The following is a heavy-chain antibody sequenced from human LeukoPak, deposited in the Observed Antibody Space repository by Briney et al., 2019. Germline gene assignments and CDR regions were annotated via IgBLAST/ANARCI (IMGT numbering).Heavy chain of an antibody. CDR1: GFTFNTYA. V-gene: IGHV3-23*01. D-gene: IGHD1-1*01. J-gene: IGHJ4*02. CDR3: AKSRSGSANWALQIFDN. Sequence: PGGSLRLSCAASGFTFNTYAMSWVRQAPGKGLEWVSSISGTGGGTYYADSVKGRFTISRDNSHKTLYLQMNSLRAEDTAVYYCAKSRSGSANWALQIFDNWGQGTLVTVSS. CDR2: ISGTGGGT.